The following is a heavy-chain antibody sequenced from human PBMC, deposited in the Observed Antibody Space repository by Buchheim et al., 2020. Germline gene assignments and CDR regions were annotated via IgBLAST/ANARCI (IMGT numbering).Heavy chain of an antibody. V-gene: IGHV5-51*01. D-gene: IGHD6-13*01. Sequence: EVQLVQSGAEVKKPGESLKISCKGSGYSFTTYWIGWVRQMPGKGLEWMGIIYPGDFDTRYSPSFQGQVTISADHSISPAYPQWSSLKASDTAMYYWARAPWQLVDPYYFDHWGQGTL. CDR1: GYSFTTYW. CDR3: ARAPWQLVDPYYFDH. J-gene: IGHJ4*02. CDR2: IYPGDFDT.